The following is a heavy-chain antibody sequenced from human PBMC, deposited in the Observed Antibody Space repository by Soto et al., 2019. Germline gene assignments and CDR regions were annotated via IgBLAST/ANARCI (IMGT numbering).Heavy chain of an antibody. CDR2: ISSSSTNI. CDR1: GFTISGNA. Sequence: EVQLVESGGGLVQPGGSLRLSCAASGFTISGNAMNWVRPAPGRGLEWVSYISSSSTNIHYADSVRGRFTISRDNAKNSLYLQMNSLRAEDTAVYRCARDLSWGSKWYYYMDVWGKGTTVTVSS. V-gene: IGHV3-48*01. J-gene: IGHJ6*03. CDR3: ARDLSWGSKWYYYMDV. D-gene: IGHD3-16*01.